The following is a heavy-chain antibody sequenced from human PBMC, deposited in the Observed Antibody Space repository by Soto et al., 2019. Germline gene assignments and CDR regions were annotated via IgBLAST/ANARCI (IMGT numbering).Heavy chain of an antibody. CDR2: IKQDGSEK. D-gene: IGHD6-13*01. J-gene: IGHJ4*02. CDR1: GFTFSSYW. Sequence: GGSLRLSCAASGFTFSSYWMSWVRQAPGKGLEWVANIKQDGSEKYYVDSVKGRFTISRDNAKNSLYLQMNSLRAEDTAVYYCAREEQPWENLYYFDYWGQGTLVTVSS. CDR3: AREEQPWENLYYFDY. V-gene: IGHV3-7*01.